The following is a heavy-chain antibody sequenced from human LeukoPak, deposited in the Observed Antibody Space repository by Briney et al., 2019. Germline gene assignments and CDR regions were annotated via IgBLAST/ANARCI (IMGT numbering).Heavy chain of an antibody. Sequence: TGGSLRLSCASSGFTFSNAWVSWVRQAPGKGLEWVGLIKSKTDGGGADFAAPVKGRFTISRDDSKNTLYLQMNSLKSEDTAVYYCTTGYGGVWGQGTTVTVSS. V-gene: IGHV3-15*01. J-gene: IGHJ6*02. D-gene: IGHD2-15*01. CDR3: TTGYGGV. CDR1: GFTFSNAW. CDR2: IKSKTDGGGA.